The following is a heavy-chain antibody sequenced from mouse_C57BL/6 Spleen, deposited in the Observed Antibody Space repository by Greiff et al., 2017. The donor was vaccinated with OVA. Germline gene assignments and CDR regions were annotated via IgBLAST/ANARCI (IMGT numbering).Heavy chain of an antibody. Sequence: VQLQQSGAELVRPGASVTLSCKASGYTFTDYEMHWVKQTPVHGLEWIGAIDPETGGTAYNQKFKGKAILTADKSSSTAYMELRSLTSEDSAVYYCTRYHTPPGRYFDVWGTGTTVTVSS. J-gene: IGHJ1*03. CDR2: IDPETGGT. CDR1: GYTFTDYE. V-gene: IGHV1-15*01. CDR3: TRYHTPPGRYFDV. D-gene: IGHD5-1-1*01.